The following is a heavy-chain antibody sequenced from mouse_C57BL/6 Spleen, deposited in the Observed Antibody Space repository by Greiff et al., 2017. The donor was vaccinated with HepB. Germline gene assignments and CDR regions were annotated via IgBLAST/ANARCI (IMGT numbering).Heavy chain of an antibody. CDR1: GYTFTSYW. J-gene: IGHJ3*01. CDR2: IDPSDSEP. Sequence: QVQLQQSGAELVRPGSSVKLSCQASGYTFTSYWMHWVKQRSIQGLEWFGNIDPSDSEPHYNQKFKDKATFTVDKSSSTAYMQLSSLTSEDSAVYDCARGSYCGSSYDVDYWGQGTRVTVAA. V-gene: IGHV1-52*01. CDR3: ARGSYCGSSYDVDY. D-gene: IGHD1-1*01.